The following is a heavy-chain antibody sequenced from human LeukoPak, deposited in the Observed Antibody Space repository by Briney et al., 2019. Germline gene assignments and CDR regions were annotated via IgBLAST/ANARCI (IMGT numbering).Heavy chain of an antibody. Sequence: GGSLRLSCAASGFTFSSYWMSWVRQAPGKGLEWVANIKQDGSEKYYVDPVKGRFTISRDNAKNSLYLQMNSLRAEDTAVYYCASTRRELLTDYWGQGTLVTVSS. D-gene: IGHD1-26*01. J-gene: IGHJ4*02. V-gene: IGHV3-7*01. CDR2: IKQDGSEK. CDR1: GFTFSSYW. CDR3: ASTRRELLTDY.